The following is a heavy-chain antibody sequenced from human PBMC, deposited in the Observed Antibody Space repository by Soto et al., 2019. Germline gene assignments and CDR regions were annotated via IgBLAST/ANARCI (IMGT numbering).Heavy chain of an antibody. CDR2: ISSSSSYI. J-gene: IGHJ6*02. CDR3: ARTLKGWYAYYYYGMDV. Sequence: GPLRLSCAASGFTFSSYSMNWVRQAPGKGLEWVSSISSSSSYIYYADSVKGRFTISRDNAKNSLYLQMNSLRAEDTAVYYCARTLKGWYAYYYYGMDVWGQGTTVTVSS. V-gene: IGHV3-21*01. D-gene: IGHD6-19*01. CDR1: GFTFSSYS.